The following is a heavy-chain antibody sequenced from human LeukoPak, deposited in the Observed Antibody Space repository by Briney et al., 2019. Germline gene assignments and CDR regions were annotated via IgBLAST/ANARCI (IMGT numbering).Heavy chain of an antibody. V-gene: IGHV3-30*02. J-gene: IGHJ4*01. CDR3: AKDSSTSCRD. D-gene: IGHD2-2*01. CDR1: GFNFRTYG. CDR2: IRNDGSNK. Sequence: GGSLRLSCVASGFNFRTYGMDWVRQAPGKGLEWVAFIRNDGSNKYYADSVKGRFTISRDNSKNTLYLQMNSLRAEDTGVYYCAKDSSTSCRDWGQGTLVTVSS.